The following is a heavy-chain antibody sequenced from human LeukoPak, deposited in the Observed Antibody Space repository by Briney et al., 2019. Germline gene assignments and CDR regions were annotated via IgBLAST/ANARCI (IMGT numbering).Heavy chain of an antibody. CDR3: ARGPSIAARYDAFDI. Sequence: PGGSLRLSCAASGFSFSTYSMNWVRQAPGKGLEWVSSISSRSGYIYYADSVKGRFTISRDNAKNSLYLQMDSLGAEDTAVYYCARGPSIAARYDAFDIWGQGTMVTVSS. D-gene: IGHD6-6*01. CDR1: GFSFSTYS. V-gene: IGHV3-21*01. CDR2: ISSRSGYI. J-gene: IGHJ3*02.